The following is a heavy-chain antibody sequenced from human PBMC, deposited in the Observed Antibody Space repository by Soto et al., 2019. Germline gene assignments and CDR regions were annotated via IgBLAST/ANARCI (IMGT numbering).Heavy chain of an antibody. V-gene: IGHV3-7*02. CDR1: GLTFSNHW. CDR2: IKRDGSEK. Sequence: PGGSLRLSCTVSGLTFSNHWMTWVRPAPGKGLEWVANIKRDGSEKSYVDSVKGRFSVSRDNTKNSLYLQMNNLRAEDTAVYYCATRPPDETYYGVFDYWGRGALVTVSS. J-gene: IGHJ4*02. D-gene: IGHD3-10*01. CDR3: ATRPPDETYYGVFDY.